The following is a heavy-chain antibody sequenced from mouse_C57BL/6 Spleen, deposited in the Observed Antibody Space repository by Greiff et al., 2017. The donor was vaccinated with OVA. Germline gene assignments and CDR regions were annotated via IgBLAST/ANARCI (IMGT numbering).Heavy chain of an antibody. V-gene: IGHV1-55*01. J-gene: IGHJ2*01. D-gene: IGHD1-1*01. CDR1: GYTFTSYW. CDR3: ARSGITTVVEYYFDY. Sequence: VQLQQPGAELVKPGASVKMSCKASGYTFTSYWITWVKQRPGQGLEWIGDIYPGSGSTNYNEKFKSKATLTVDTSSSTAYMQLSSLTSEDSAVYYCARSGITTVVEYYFDYWGQGTTLTVSS. CDR2: IYPGSGST.